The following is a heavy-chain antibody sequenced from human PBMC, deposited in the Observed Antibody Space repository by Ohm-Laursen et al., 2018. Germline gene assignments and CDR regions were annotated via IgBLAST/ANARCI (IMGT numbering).Heavy chain of an antibody. CDR2: IYHSGST. CDR1: GYSISSGYF. Sequence: SETLSLTCPVSGYSISSGYFWGWIRQPPGKGLEWIGTIYHSGSTYYNPSLKSRVTISVDTSKNQFSLKLSSATAADTALYYCARGLWWFDPWGQGTLVTVSS. V-gene: IGHV4-38-2*02. J-gene: IGHJ5*02. CDR3: ARGLWWFDP.